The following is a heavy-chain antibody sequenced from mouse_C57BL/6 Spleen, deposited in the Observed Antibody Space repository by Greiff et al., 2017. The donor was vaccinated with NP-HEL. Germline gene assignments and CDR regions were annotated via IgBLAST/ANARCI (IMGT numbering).Heavy chain of an antibody. CDR1: GYAFSSSW. D-gene: IGHD4-1*01. J-gene: IGHJ2*01. V-gene: IGHV1-82*01. Sequence: QVQLQQSGPELVKPGASVKISCKASGYAFSSSWMNWVKQRPGKGLEWIGRIYPGDGDTNYNGKFKGKATLTADKSSSTAYMQLSSLTSEDSAVYYCASFTGGYWGQGTTLTVSS. CDR3: ASFTGGY. CDR2: IYPGDGDT.